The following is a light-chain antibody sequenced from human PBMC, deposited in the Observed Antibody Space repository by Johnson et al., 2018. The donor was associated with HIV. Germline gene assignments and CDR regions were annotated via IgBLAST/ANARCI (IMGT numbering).Light chain of an antibody. J-gene: IGLJ1*01. V-gene: IGLV1-51*01. CDR2: DNN. CDR1: SSNIGNNY. Sequence: QSVLTQPPSVSAAPGQKVTISCSGSSSNIGNNYVSWYQQLPGTAPKLLIYDNNKRPSGIPDRFSGSKSGTSATLGITGLQTGDEADYYCGTWDSSLSAGGYV. CDR3: GTWDSSLSAGGYV.